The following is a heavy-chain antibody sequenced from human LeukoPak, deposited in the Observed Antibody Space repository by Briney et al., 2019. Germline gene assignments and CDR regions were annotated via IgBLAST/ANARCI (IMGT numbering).Heavy chain of an antibody. V-gene: IGHV1-18*01. CDR1: GYTFTSYG. D-gene: IGHD3-22*01. CDR2: ISAYNGNT. CDR3: ARDLYDSSGYDYMDV. Sequence: ASVKVSCKASGYTFTSYGISWVRQAPGQGVEWMGWISAYNGNTNYAQKLQGRVTMTTDTSTSTAYMELRSLRSDDTAVYYCARDLYDSSGYDYMDVWGKGTTVTVSS. J-gene: IGHJ6*03.